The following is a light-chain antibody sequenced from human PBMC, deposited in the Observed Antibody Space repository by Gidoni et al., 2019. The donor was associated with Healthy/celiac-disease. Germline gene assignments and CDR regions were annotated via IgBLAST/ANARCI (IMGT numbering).Light chain of an antibody. CDR2: KAS. CDR3: QQYNSYPWT. V-gene: IGKV1-5*03. CDR1: QSISSW. Sequence: DIQMTQSPSTLSASVGDRSTITCRARQSISSWLAWNQQKAGKAPKVLISKASTLERGVPSRFSGSGSGTEFTLTISSLQPDDFATYYCQQYNSYPWTFGQGTKVEIK. J-gene: IGKJ1*01.